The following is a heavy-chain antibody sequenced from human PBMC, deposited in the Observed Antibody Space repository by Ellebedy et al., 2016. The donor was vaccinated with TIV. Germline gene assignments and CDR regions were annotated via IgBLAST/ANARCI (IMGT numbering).Heavy chain of an antibody. Sequence: MPSETLSLTCIVSGGSISSYYWSWIRQPPGKGLEWIGYIYYSGSTNYSPSLKSRVTISVDTSKKQFSLNLNSVTAADTAVYYCARHSSYPLRGTYDVFDIWGQGTMVTVSS. J-gene: IGHJ3*02. CDR2: IYYSGST. D-gene: IGHD3-16*01. CDR1: GGSISSYY. V-gene: IGHV4-59*08. CDR3: ARHSSYPLRGTYDVFDI.